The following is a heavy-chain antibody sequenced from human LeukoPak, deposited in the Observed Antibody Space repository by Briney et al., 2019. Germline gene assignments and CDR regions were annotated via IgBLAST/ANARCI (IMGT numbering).Heavy chain of an antibody. D-gene: IGHD6-19*01. CDR1: GFTFSSYS. CDR3: ARVPSGGWSPMDV. CDR2: IKQDGSEK. Sequence: PGGSLRLSCAASGFTFSSYSIQWVRQAPGKGLEWVANIKQDGSEKYCVDSVKGRFTISRDNAKNSLYLQMNSLRAEDTAVYYCARVPSGGWSPMDVWGQGTTVTVSS. J-gene: IGHJ6*02. V-gene: IGHV3-7*01.